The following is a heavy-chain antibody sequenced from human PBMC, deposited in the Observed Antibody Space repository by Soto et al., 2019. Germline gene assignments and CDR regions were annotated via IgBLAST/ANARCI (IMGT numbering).Heavy chain of an antibody. J-gene: IGHJ4*02. Sequence: SETLSLTCAVYGGSFSGYYWSWIRQPPGKGLEWIGEINHSGSTNYNPSLKSRVTISVDTSKNQFSLKLSSVTAADTAVYYCARDFKGNSSSGYYFDCWGQGTLVTVSS. CDR2: INHSGST. CDR1: GGSFSGYY. CDR3: ARDFKGNSSSGYYFDC. D-gene: IGHD6-6*01. V-gene: IGHV4-34*01.